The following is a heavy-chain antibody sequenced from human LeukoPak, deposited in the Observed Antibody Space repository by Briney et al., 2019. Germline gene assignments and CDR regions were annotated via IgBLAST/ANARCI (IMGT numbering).Heavy chain of an antibody. Sequence: GGSLRLSCAASGFTFSSYAMGWVRQAPGKGREWVSAISGSGGSTYYADSVKGRFTISRDNSKNTLYLQMNSLRAEDTAVYYCAKDLGDIVVVPAATFDYWGQGTLVTVSS. CDR3: AKDLGDIVVVPAATFDY. J-gene: IGHJ4*02. CDR1: GFTFSSYA. V-gene: IGHV3-23*01. CDR2: ISGSGGST. D-gene: IGHD2-2*01.